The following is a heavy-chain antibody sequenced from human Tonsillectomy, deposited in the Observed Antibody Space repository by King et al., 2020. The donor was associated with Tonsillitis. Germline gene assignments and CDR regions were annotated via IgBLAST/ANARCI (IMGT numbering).Heavy chain of an antibody. D-gene: IGHD5-18*01. CDR1: GFTFSNYG. CDR3: VKDQVVGYNYGLSAFDM. Sequence: VQLVESGGGVVQPGGSLRLSCAASGFTFSNYGMHWVRQTPGKGLEWVAFIRFDGSNKYYADSVKGRFTISRDNSKNTVYLQMNSLRADDTAVFYGVKDQVVGYNYGLSAFDMWGQGTMVTVSS. V-gene: IGHV3-30*02. J-gene: IGHJ3*02. CDR2: IRFDGSNK.